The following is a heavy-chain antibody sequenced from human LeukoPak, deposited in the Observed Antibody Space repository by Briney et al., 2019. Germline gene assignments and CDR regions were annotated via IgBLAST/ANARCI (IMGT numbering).Heavy chain of an antibody. D-gene: IGHD4-17*01. CDR3: ARDYGDHGMDV. V-gene: IGHV4-59*12. Sequence: SETLSLTCTVSGGSISSYYWSWIRQPPGKGLEWIGYIYYSGSTNYNPSLKSRVTISVDTSKNQFSLKLSSVTAADTAVYYCARDYGDHGMDVWGQGTTVTVSS. CDR2: IYYSGST. CDR1: GGSISSYY. J-gene: IGHJ6*02.